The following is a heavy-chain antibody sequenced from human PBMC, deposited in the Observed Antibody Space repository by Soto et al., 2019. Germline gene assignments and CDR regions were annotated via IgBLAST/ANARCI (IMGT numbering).Heavy chain of an antibody. D-gene: IGHD2-8*01. CDR1: GGSISSYY. CDR3: ARQLSYKLDY. CDR2: IYYSGST. V-gene: IGHV4-59*08. Sequence: SETLSLTCAVSGGSISSYYWSWIRQPPGKGLEWIGYIYYSGSTNYDPSLKSRVNISVDTSKNQFSLKLSSVTAADTAVYYCARQLSYKLDYWGQGTLVTVS. J-gene: IGHJ4*02.